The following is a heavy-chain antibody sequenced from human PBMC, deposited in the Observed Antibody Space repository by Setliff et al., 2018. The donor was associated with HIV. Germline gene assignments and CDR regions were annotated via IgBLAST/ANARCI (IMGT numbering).Heavy chain of an antibody. D-gene: IGHD5-12*01. V-gene: IGHV4-59*01. Sequence: PSETLSLTCIVSGASIRSYYWAWIRQSPGRGLQYLGHLYYSGSTNYNPSPKSRITMSMDTSKNQFSLQLSSVTAADTAVYYCARIPWVATLWGGAFDLWGHGTMVTVSS. CDR1: GASIRSYY. CDR2: LYYSGST. J-gene: IGHJ3*01. CDR3: ARIPWVATLWGGAFDL.